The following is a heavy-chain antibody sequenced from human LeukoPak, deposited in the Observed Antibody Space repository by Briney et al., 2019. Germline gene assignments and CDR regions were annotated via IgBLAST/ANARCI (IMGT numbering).Heavy chain of an antibody. CDR3: ARDWGSSSFFPRGRSVIFDP. V-gene: IGHV4-38-2*02. CDR2: IYYSGST. J-gene: IGHJ5*02. Sequence: SETLSLTCTVSGYSISSGFYWGWIRQPPGKGLEWIGSIYYSGSTYYNPSLKSRVTISVDTSKNQFSLKLSSVTAADTAVYYCARDWGSSSFFPRGRSVIFDPWGQRTLVTVPS. CDR1: GYSISSGFY. D-gene: IGHD6-6*01.